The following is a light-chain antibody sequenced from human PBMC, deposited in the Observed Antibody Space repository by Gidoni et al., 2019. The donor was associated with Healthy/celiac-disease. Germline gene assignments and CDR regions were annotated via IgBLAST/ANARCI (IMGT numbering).Light chain of an antibody. CDR1: SSDVGGYNY. CDR3: CSYAGSYSYV. V-gene: IGLV2-11*01. CDR2: DVS. Sequence: QSALTQPCPVSGSPGQSVTISCTGTSSDVGGYNYVSWYQQHPGKAPKLMIYDVSKRASGVPDRFSGSKSGNTSSLTISGLQAEDEADYYCCSYAGSYSYVFGTGTKVTVL. J-gene: IGLJ1*01.